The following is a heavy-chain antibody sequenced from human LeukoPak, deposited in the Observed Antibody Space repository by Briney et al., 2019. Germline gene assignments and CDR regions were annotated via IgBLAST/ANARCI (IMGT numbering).Heavy chain of an antibody. CDR3: ARDRGIVGARYYMDV. J-gene: IGHJ6*03. Sequence: GGSLRLSCAASGFTFSSYWMHWVRQAPGKGLVWVSRINTDGSSTSYADSVKGRFTISRDNAKNTLYLQMNSLRAEDTAVYYCARDRGIVGARYYMDVWGKGTTVTVSS. D-gene: IGHD1-26*01. CDR2: INTDGSST. CDR1: GFTFSSYW. V-gene: IGHV3-74*01.